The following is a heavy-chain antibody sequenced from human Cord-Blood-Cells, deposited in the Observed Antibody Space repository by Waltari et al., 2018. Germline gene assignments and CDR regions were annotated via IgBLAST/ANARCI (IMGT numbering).Heavy chain of an antibody. D-gene: IGHD6-6*01. Sequence: QVQLQQWGAGLLKPSETLSLTCAVYGGSFSGYYWSWIRQPPGKGLEWIGEINHSGSTNYNPSLKSRVTISVDTSKNQFSLNLSSVTAADTAVYYCARILYSSSSYYYYYMDVWGKGTTVTVSS. CDR3: ARILYSSSSYYYYYMDV. CDR1: GGSFSGYY. J-gene: IGHJ6*03. V-gene: IGHV4-34*01. CDR2: INHSGST.